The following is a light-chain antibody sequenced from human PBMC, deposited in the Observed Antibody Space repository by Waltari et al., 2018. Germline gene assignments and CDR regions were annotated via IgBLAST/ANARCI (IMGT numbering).Light chain of an antibody. CDR3: QQLNTYPII. J-gene: IGKJ5*01. V-gene: IGKV1-9*01. CDR2: TAS. CDR1: QAISIF. Sequence: DIQLTQSPSFLSASVGDRVTITCRASQAISIFLAWYQEKPGKAPKLLIYTASTLQSGVPSMFSGSGSGTEFTLTISNLQPEDSATYYCQQLNTYPIIFGQGTRLEIK.